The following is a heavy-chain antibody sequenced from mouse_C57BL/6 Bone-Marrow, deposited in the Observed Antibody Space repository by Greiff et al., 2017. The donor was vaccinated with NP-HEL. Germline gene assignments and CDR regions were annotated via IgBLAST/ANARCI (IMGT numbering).Heavy chain of an antibody. V-gene: IGHV1-18*01. CDR3: ARSEDYDWFAY. CDR2: INPNNGGT. Sequence: EVKLMESGPELVKPGASVKIPCKASGYTFTDYNMDWVKQSHGKSLEWIGDINPNNGGTIYNQKFKGKATLTVDKSSSTAYMELRSLTSEDTAVYYCARSEDYDWFAYWGQGTLVTVSA. CDR1: GYTFTDYN. D-gene: IGHD2-4*01. J-gene: IGHJ3*01.